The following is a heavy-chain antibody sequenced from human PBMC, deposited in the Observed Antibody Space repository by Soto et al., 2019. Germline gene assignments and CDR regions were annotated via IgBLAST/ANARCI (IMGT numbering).Heavy chain of an antibody. J-gene: IGHJ6*02. Sequence: GGSLRLSCAASGFTFSSYGMHWVRQAPGKGLEWVAVIWYDGSNKYYADSVKGRFTISRDNYCARDLRTYYDFWSGYNYYYGMDVWGQGTTVTVSS. CDR3: DV. D-gene: IGHD3-3*01. CDR2: IWYDGSNK. CDR1: GFTFSSYG. V-gene: IGHV3-33*01.